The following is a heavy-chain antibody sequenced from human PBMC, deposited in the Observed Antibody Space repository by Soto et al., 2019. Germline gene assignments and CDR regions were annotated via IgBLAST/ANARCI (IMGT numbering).Heavy chain of an antibody. V-gene: IGHV4-39*01. CDR1: GGSISSSSYY. CDR2: IYYSGST. D-gene: IGHD3-9*01. CDR3: ARQSYDTLTGYCGRQPPSLLDY. J-gene: IGHJ4*02. Sequence: QLQLQESGPGLVKPSETLSLTCTVSGGSISSSSYYWGWIRQPPGNGLEWIGSIYYSGSTYYNPSLKSRVTISVDTSKNQFSLKLSSVTAADTAVYYCARQSYDTLTGYCGRQPPSLLDYWGQGTLVTVSS.